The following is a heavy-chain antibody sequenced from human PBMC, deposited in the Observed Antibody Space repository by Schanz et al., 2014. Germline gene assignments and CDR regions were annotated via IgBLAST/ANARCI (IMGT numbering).Heavy chain of an antibody. CDR3: ARAAGPVDY. D-gene: IGHD6-13*01. V-gene: IGHV4-4*07. CDR2: IYTSGST. Sequence: QVQLQESGPGLVKSSETLSLTCTVSGGSISSFYWGWIRQPAGKGLEWIGRIYTSGSTNYNPSLKSRVPMSRDPSKNQFSLMLGSVTAADTAVYYCARAAGPVDYWGQGTLVTVSS. J-gene: IGHJ4*02. CDR1: GGSISSFY.